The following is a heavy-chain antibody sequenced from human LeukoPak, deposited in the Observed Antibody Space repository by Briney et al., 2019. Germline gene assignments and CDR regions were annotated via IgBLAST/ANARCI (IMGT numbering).Heavy chain of an antibody. J-gene: IGHJ4*02. CDR1: GFTFSSYA. CDR3: ARGATSSSWYFDY. V-gene: IGHV3-30*04. CDR2: ISYDGSNK. Sequence: GGSLRLSCAASGFTFSSYAMHRVRQAPGKGLEWVAVISYDGSNKYYADSVKGRFTISRDNSKNTLYLQMNSLRAEDTAVYYCARGATSSSWYFDYWGQGTLVTVSS. D-gene: IGHD6-13*01.